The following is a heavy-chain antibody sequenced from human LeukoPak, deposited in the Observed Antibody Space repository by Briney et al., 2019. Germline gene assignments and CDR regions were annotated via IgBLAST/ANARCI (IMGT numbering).Heavy chain of an antibody. CDR2: ISAYNGNT. CDR3: ARVYYGDYMAY. CDR1: GYTLTSYG. V-gene: IGHV1-18*01. D-gene: IGHD4-17*01. J-gene: IGHJ4*02. Sequence: GASVKVSRKASGYTLTSYGISWVRQAPGQGLEWMGWISAYNGNTNYAQKLQGRVTMTTDTSTSTAYMELRSLRSDDTAVYYCARVYYGDYMAYWGQGTLVTVSS.